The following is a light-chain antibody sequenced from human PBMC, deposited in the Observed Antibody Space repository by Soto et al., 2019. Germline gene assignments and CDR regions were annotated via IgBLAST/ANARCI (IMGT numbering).Light chain of an antibody. Sequence: EIVMTQSPATLFVSPGERATLSCRASQSVRGNLAWYQQKPGQAPRLLIYGASTWANGIPARFSGSGSGTEFTLTISSLQSEDFEVYYCQQYNNLPLTLGGGTRVGIK. V-gene: IGKV3-15*01. J-gene: IGKJ4*01. CDR2: GAS. CDR1: QSVRGN. CDR3: QQYNNLPLT.